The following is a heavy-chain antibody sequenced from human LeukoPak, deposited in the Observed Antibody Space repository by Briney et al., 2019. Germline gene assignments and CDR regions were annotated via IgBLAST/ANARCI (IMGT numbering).Heavy chain of an antibody. Sequence: GGSLRLSCAASGFTFSSYEMNWVRQAPGKGLAWVSYISSSGSTIYYADSVKGRFTISRDNAKNSLYLQMNSLRAEDTSVYYCARDTNGDGWFDPWGQGTLVTVSS. D-gene: IGHD4-17*01. CDR2: ISSSGSTI. V-gene: IGHV3-48*03. J-gene: IGHJ5*02. CDR3: ARDTNGDGWFDP. CDR1: GFTFSSYE.